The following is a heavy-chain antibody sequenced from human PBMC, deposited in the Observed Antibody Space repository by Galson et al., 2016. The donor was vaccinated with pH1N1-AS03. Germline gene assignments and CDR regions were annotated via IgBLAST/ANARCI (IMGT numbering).Heavy chain of an antibody. V-gene: IGHV4-39*07. CDR2: LYYGGST. CDR3: AAPYYDSSDDGGYFDL. Sequence: GGSISSSAYYWGWIRQPPGKGLEWIGSLYYGGSTYYNPSLKTRVTISVDTSKNHFSLKLNSVTAADTAVYYCAAPYYDSSDDGGYFDLWGRGTLVSVSS. CDR1: GGSISSSAYY. J-gene: IGHJ2*01. D-gene: IGHD3-22*01.